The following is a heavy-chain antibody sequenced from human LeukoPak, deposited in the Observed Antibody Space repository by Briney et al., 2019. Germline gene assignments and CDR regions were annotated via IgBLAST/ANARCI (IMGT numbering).Heavy chain of an antibody. Sequence: ASVKVSCKASGYTFIGYYMHWVRQAPGQGLEWMGGIIPIFGTANYAQKFQGRVTITADESTSTAYMELSSLRSDDTAVYYCARTFDCSGGSCYSFDYWGQGTLVTVSS. J-gene: IGHJ4*02. CDR2: IIPIFGTA. CDR1: GYTFIGYY. V-gene: IGHV1-69*13. D-gene: IGHD2-15*01. CDR3: ARTFDCSGGSCYSFDY.